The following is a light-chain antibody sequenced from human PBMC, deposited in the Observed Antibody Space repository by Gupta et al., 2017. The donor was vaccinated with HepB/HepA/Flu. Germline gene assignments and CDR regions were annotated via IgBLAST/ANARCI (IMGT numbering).Light chain of an antibody. CDR3: HQSDSIPFV. CDR1: QSISRH. CDR2: DAS. J-gene: IGKJ2*01. V-gene: IGKV1-39*01. Sequence: DIQMTQSPSSLSASVGDRVTITCRASQSISRHLNWYQQKPGKVPNLLIHDASSLQSGVPSSFSGSGFSPNFTLTISRLQPEDFATYYCHQSDSIPFVFGQGTKVDIK.